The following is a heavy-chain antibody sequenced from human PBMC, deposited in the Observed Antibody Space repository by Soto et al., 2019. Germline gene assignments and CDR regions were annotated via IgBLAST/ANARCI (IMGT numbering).Heavy chain of an antibody. J-gene: IGHJ4*02. V-gene: IGHV3-30*18. CDR1: GFTFSSYG. CDR2: ISYDGSNK. Sequence: QVQLVESGGGVVQPGRSLRLSCAASGFTFSSYGMHWVRQAPGKGLEWVAVISYDGSNKYYADSVKGRFTISRDNSKNTLYLQMNILRAEDTAVYYCAKDQETFAVAGHDYWGQGTLVTVSS. D-gene: IGHD6-19*01. CDR3: AKDQETFAVAGHDY.